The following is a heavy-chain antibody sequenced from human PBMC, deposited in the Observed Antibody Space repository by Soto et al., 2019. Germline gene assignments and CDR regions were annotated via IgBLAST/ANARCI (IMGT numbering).Heavy chain of an antibody. CDR1: GYTFTSYG. J-gene: IGHJ3*02. CDR3: ARGKRAEVGATTSAFDI. CDR2: ISAYNGNT. V-gene: IGHV1-18*01. D-gene: IGHD1-26*01. Sequence: GASVKVSCKASGYTFTSYGISWVLQAPGQGLEWMGWISAYNGNTNYAQKLQGRVTMTTDTSTSTAYMELRSLRSDDTAVYYCARGKRAEVGATTSAFDIWGQGTMVTVSS.